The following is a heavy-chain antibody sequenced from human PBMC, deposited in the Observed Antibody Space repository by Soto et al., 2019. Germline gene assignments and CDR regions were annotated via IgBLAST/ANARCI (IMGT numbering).Heavy chain of an antibody. J-gene: IGHJ4*02. CDR2: ISYDGSNK. V-gene: IGHV3-30-3*01. CDR3: AQRYGSGSYYLA. Sequence: QVQLVESGGGVVQPGRSLRLSCAASGFTFSSYAMHWVRQAPGKGLEWVAVISYDGSNKYYADSVKGRFTISRDNSKNTLYLQMNSLRAEDTAVYYCAQRYGSGSYYLAWGQGTLVTVSS. CDR1: GFTFSSYA. D-gene: IGHD3-10*01.